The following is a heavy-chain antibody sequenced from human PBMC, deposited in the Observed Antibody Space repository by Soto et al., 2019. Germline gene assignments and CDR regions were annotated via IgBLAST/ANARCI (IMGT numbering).Heavy chain of an antibody. CDR1: GFTFSSYA. J-gene: IGHJ4*02. V-gene: IGHV3-23*01. CDR3: AKPSRFTIFSAPAFDY. CDR2: ISGSGGST. Sequence: PGGSLRLSCAASGFTFSSYAMSWVRQAPGKGLEWVSAISGSGGSTYYADSVKGRFTISRDNSKNTLYLQMNSLRAEDTAVYYCAKPSRFTIFSAPAFDYWGQGTLVTVSS. D-gene: IGHD3-9*01.